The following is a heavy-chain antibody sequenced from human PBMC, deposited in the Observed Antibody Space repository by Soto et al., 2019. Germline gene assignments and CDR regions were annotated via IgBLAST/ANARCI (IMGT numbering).Heavy chain of an antibody. V-gene: IGHV1-18*04. D-gene: IGHD1-7*01. J-gene: IGHJ6*02. Sequence: ASVKVSCKASGYTFTGYGISWVRQAPGQGLEWMGWISAYNGNTNYAQKLQGRVTMTTDTSTSTAYMELRSLRSDDTAVYYCARDANWNYLYYYYGMDVWGQGTTVTVSS. CDR2: ISAYNGNT. CDR3: ARDANWNYLYYYYGMDV. CDR1: GYTFTGYG.